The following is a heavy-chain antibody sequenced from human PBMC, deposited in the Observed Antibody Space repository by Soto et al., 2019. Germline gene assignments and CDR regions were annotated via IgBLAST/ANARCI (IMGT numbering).Heavy chain of an antibody. Sequence: SETLSLTCAVSGGSISSGGYYWSWIRQHPGKGLEWIGYIYYSGSTYYNPSLKSRVTISVDTSKNQFSLKLSSVTAADTAVYYCAREHSADDAFDIWGQGTMVTVSS. D-gene: IGHD1-26*01. CDR1: GGSISSGGYY. CDR2: IYYSGST. J-gene: IGHJ3*02. CDR3: AREHSADDAFDI. V-gene: IGHV4-31*11.